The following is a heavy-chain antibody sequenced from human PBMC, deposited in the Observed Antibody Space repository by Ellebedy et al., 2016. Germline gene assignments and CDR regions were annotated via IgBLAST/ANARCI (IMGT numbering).Heavy chain of an antibody. D-gene: IGHD4-23*01. V-gene: IGHV4-39*07. Sequence: SETLSLXCSVSGGSISGSNYYWGWIRQHPGKGLEWIGSIYYTGGAYYNASLKSRVTISVDTSKNQFSMKVISVTAADTAVYYCERGRDYSGNSGFSDYWGQGTLVTVSS. J-gene: IGHJ4*02. CDR3: ERGRDYSGNSGFSDY. CDR1: GGSISGSNYY. CDR2: IYYTGGA.